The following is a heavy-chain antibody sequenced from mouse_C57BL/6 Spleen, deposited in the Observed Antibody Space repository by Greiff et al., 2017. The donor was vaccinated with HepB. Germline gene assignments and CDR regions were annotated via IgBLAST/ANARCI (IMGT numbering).Heavy chain of an antibody. V-gene: IGHV1-15*01. CDR3: TRRRYDGSWEY. Sequence: VQLQQSGAELVRPGASVTLSCKASGYTFTDYEMHWVKQTPVHGLEWIGAIDPETGGTAYNQKFKGKAILTADKSSSTAYMELRSLTSEDSAVYYCTRRRYDGSWEYWGQGTTLTVSS. CDR1: GYTFTDYE. J-gene: IGHJ2*01. CDR2: IDPETGGT. D-gene: IGHD2-14*01.